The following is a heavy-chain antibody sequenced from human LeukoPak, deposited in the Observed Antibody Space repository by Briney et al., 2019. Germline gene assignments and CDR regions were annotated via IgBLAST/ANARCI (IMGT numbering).Heavy chain of an antibody. J-gene: IGHJ4*02. Sequence: LGGTLRLSCAASGFTLSSYWMHWVRQAPGKGLVWVSRMNSDGSSTTYADSVKGRFTISRDNAKNALYLQKSSLRAEDTAVYHCAREAFNYGDHYFDYWGQGTLVTVSS. V-gene: IGHV3-74*01. CDR2: MNSDGSST. D-gene: IGHD4-17*01. CDR3: AREAFNYGDHYFDY. CDR1: GFTLSSYW.